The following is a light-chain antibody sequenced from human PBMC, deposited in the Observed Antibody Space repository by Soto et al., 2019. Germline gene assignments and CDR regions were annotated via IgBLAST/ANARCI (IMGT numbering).Light chain of an antibody. V-gene: IGKV1-12*01. J-gene: IGKJ2*01. CDR3: QQGHSTPYT. CDR2: AAS. CDR1: QGISSW. Sequence: DIQMTQSPSSVSASVGDRVTVTCRASQGISSWLAWYQKKPGKAPKLLIYAASSLPSGVPSRFSGSGSGTEFTLTMSGLQPEDFASYYCQQGHSTPYTFGQGTKVDNK.